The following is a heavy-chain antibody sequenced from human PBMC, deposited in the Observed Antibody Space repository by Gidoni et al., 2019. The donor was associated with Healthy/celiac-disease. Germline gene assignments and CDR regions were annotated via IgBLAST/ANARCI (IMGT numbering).Heavy chain of an antibody. CDR2: IYYSGST. CDR3: ARWGLVVEGGYFDY. CDR1: GGSISSGGYY. V-gene: IGHV4-31*03. J-gene: IGHJ4*02. Sequence: QVQLQESGPGLVKPSQTLSLTCTVSGGSISSGGYYWSWIRQHPGKGLEWIEYIYYSGSTYYNPSLKRRVTISVDTPKNQFALKLSSVTAADTAVYYCARWGLVVEGGYFDYWGQGTLVTVSS. D-gene: IGHD3-22*01.